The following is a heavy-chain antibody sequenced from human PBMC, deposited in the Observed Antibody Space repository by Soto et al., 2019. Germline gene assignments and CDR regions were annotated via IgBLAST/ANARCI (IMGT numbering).Heavy chain of an antibody. D-gene: IGHD2-15*01. CDR2: IKRKIDGETT. J-gene: IGHJ6*02. Sequence: EVQLVESGGGLVKPGGSLRLSCVASGFSITNAWMNWVRQAPGKGLEWVGRIKRKIDGETTDYAAPVKGRFTISRDYSKNMLYLQMNSLKADDTALYYCTTGSVEGVWGQGTTVTVSS. V-gene: IGHV3-15*07. CDR1: GFSITNAW. CDR3: TTGSVEGV.